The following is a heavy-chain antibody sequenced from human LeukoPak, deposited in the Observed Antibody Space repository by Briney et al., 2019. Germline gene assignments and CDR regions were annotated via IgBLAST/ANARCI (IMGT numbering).Heavy chain of an antibody. CDR2: MNPNSGDT. V-gene: IGHV1-8*01. CDR1: GYTFTSYD. J-gene: IGHJ5*02. CDR3: ARSGFGSGISFDL. D-gene: IGHD3-10*01. Sequence: ASVKVSCKASGYTFTSYDINWVRQAPGQGLEWMGWMNPNSGDTGYPQKFQGRVTMTRDTSITTAYMELSSLRSEDTAVYYCARSGFGSGISFDLWVQGTLVTVSS.